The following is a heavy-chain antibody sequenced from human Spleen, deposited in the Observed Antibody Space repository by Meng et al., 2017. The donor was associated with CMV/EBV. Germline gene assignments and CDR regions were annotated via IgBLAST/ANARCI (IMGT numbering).Heavy chain of an antibody. CDR2: IYPCDDDT. V-gene: IGHV5-51*01. D-gene: IGHD2/OR15-2a*01. Sequence: FPCSCVRTVPPMPGNGLVWMVLIYPCDDDTTYTTSCHGQVTNSADTSISTAYLQWSSLKASDTAMYYCARHALHGGTTWYGMDVWGQGTTVTVSS. CDR3: ARHALHGGTTWYGMDV. J-gene: IGHJ6*02. CDR1: FPCSC.